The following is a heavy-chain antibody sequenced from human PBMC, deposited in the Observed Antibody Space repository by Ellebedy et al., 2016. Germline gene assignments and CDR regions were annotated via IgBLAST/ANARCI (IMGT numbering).Heavy chain of an antibody. J-gene: IGHJ4*02. V-gene: IGHV3-9*01. Sequence: GGSLRLSXAASGFTFDDYAMHWVRQAPGKGLEWVSGISWNSGSIGYADSVKGRFTISRDNAKNSLYLQMNSLRAEDTALYYCAKDMGILLWFGEFDYWGQGTLVTVSS. CDR1: GFTFDDYA. D-gene: IGHD3-10*01. CDR2: ISWNSGSI. CDR3: AKDMGILLWFGEFDY.